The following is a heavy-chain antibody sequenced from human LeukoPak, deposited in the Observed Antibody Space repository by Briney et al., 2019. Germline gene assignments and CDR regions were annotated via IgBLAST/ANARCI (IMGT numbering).Heavy chain of an antibody. D-gene: IGHD5-18*01. V-gene: IGHV3-21*01. CDR2: ISSSSSHK. J-gene: IGHJ4*02. CDR3: ARVGPSYGYADY. CDR1: GFTFSIFT. Sequence: PGGSLRLSCAASGFTFSIFTMNWVRQAPGKGLEWLSSISSSSSHKYFADSVKGRFTISRDNAKKSLYLQMNSLRVEDTAVYYCARVGPSYGYADYWGQGTLVTVSS.